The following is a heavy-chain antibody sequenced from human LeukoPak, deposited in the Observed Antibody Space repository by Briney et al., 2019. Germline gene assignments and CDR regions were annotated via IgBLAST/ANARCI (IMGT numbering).Heavy chain of an antibody. CDR2: IYTSGST. CDR1: GGSFSGYY. J-gene: IGHJ5*02. CDR3: ARDTSSSRDYNWFDP. D-gene: IGHD6-13*01. V-gene: IGHV4-4*07. Sequence: PSETLSLTCAVYGGSFSGYYWSRIRQPAGKGLEWIGRIYTSGSTNYNPSLKSRVTMSVDTSKNQFSLKLSSVTAADTAVYYCARDTSSSRDYNWFDPWGQGTLVTVSS.